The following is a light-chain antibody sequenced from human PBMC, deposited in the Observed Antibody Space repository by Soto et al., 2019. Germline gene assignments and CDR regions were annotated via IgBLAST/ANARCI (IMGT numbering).Light chain of an antibody. Sequence: QSVLTQPPSVSGAPGQRGTISCTGSRAAYDVHWYQQVPGTAPKLLIYGNNNRPSGVPERFSGSKSSTSASLAITGLQAEDEADYYCQSYDSSVSGSKVFGTGTKVTVL. CDR1: RAAYD. CDR2: GNN. V-gene: IGLV1-40*01. CDR3: QSYDSSVSGSKV. J-gene: IGLJ1*01.